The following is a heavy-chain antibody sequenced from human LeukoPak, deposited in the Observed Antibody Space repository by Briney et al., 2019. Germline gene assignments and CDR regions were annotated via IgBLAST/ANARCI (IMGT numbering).Heavy chain of an antibody. D-gene: IGHD2-2*01. CDR3: ATEYPFDY. J-gene: IGHJ4*02. Sequence: SETLSLTCAVYGGSFSGYYWSWIRQPPGKGLEWIGEINHSGSTNYNPSLKGRVTISVDTSKNQFSLKLSSVTAADTAVYYCATEYPFDYWGQGTLVTVSS. V-gene: IGHV4-34*01. CDR1: GGSFSGYY. CDR2: INHSGST.